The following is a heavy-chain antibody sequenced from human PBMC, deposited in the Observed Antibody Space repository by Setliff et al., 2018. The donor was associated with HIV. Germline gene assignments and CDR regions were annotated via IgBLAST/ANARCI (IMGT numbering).Heavy chain of an antibody. J-gene: IGHJ4*02. V-gene: IGHV3-23*05. CDR2: IDPTVTYT. CDR3: AKVDDGQCNTFNCRDFDY. D-gene: IGHD1-1*01. CDR1: GFTSSTYA. Sequence: GGSLRLSCAASGFTSSTYAMSWVRQSQGKGLEWVSAIDPTVTYTYYADAVKGRFTISRDNFRNTLSLQMNSLTAEDSAIYYCAKVDDGQCNTFNCRDFDYWGRGTLVTVSS.